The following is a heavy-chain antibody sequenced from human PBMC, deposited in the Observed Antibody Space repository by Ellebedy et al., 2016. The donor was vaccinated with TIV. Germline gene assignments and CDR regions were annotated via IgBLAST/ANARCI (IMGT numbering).Heavy chain of an antibody. CDR1: GYKFSTYW. CDR3: VRHVDGTLNPYEPDY. V-gene: IGHV5-51*01. J-gene: IGHJ4*02. D-gene: IGHD5-12*01. CDR2: IYPGDSDT. Sequence: GESLKISCQGFGYKFSTYWIAWVRQMPGKGLEWMGIIYPGDSDTRYGPTFRGQVTIAADRSVSTAYLQWRSLQASDTAMYYCVRHVDGTLNPYEPDYWGQGTLVTVSS.